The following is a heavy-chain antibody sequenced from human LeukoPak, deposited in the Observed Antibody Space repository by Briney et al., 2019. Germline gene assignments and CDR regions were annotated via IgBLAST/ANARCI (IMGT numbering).Heavy chain of an antibody. D-gene: IGHD1-1*01. CDR2: ISYDGGDK. CDR3: ARERYNECRYFDH. J-gene: IGHJ4*02. V-gene: IGHV3-33*05. CDR1: GFSFSIVA. Sequence: GCHRLFCAASGFSFSIVAMYCVRQAPGKGLEWVALISYDGGDKFYGDSVKGRFTISRDNSKNIMSPQMNSLTAEDMGVYYCARERYNECRYFDHWGQ.